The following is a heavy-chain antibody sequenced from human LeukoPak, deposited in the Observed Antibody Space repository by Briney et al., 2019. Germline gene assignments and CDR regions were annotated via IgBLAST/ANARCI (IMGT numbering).Heavy chain of an antibody. CDR2: IYSGGST. D-gene: IGHD3-10*01. CDR1: GFTVSSNY. Sequence: GGSLRHSCAASGFTVSSNYMSWVRQSPGKGLEWVSVIYSGGSTYYADSVKGRFTISRDNSKNTLYLQINSLRAEDTAVYYCVGLLWFGESRSLYGMDVWGQGTTVTVSS. CDR3: VGLLWFGESRSLYGMDV. J-gene: IGHJ6*02. V-gene: IGHV3-66*01.